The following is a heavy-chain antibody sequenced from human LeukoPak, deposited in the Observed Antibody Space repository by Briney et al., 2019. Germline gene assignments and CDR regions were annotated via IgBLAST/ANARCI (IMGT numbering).Heavy chain of an antibody. J-gene: IGHJ4*02. Sequence: PGGSLRLSCAASGFTFSSYGMHWVRQAPGKGLEWVAFIRYDGSNKYYGDSVKGRFTISRDNSNNTLYLQMNSLRAEDTAVYYCAKDASYQPPRYYFDCWGQGTLVTVSS. V-gene: IGHV3-30*02. CDR1: GFTFSSYG. CDR2: IRYDGSNK. D-gene: IGHD2-2*01. CDR3: AKDASYQPPRYYFDC.